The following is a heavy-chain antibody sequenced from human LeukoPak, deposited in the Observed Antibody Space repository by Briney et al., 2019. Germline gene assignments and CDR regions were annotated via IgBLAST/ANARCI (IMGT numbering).Heavy chain of an antibody. Sequence: ASVKVSCKASGYTFTSYGISWVRQAPGQGLEWMGWISAYNGNTNYAQKLQGRVTMTTDTSTSTAYMELRSLRSDDTAVYYRARDAYYYGSGSYWDYWGQGTLVTVSS. CDR1: GYTFTSYG. V-gene: IGHV1-18*01. J-gene: IGHJ4*02. CDR3: ARDAYYYGSGSYWDY. D-gene: IGHD3-10*01. CDR2: ISAYNGNT.